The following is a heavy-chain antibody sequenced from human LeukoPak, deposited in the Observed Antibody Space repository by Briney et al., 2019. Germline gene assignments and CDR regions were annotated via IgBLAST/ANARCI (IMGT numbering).Heavy chain of an antibody. CDR1: GFKFNVFH. Sequence: PGGSLRLFCSASGFKFNVFHMNWVRQAPGKGLEWISSITSSGTYITYADSIQGRFTISRDNAKNSLYLQMNSLRVDDTALYYCARASGGWDLDYWGHGTLVTVSS. V-gene: IGHV3-21*01. J-gene: IGHJ4*01. CDR3: ARASGGWDLDY. D-gene: IGHD1-26*01. CDR2: ITSSGTYI.